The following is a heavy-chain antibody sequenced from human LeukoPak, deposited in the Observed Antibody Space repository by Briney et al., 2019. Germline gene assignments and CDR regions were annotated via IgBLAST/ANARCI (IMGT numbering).Heavy chain of an antibody. Sequence: SVKVSCKASGGTXSSYAISGVRQAPGQGLEWMGGIIPIFGTANYAQKFQGRVTITADESTSTAYMELSSLRSEDTAVYYCARVSSRVIAVAGWDAFDIWGQGTMVTVSS. CDR3: ARVSSRVIAVAGWDAFDI. J-gene: IGHJ3*02. CDR2: IIPIFGTA. D-gene: IGHD6-19*01. V-gene: IGHV1-69*01. CDR1: GGTXSSYA.